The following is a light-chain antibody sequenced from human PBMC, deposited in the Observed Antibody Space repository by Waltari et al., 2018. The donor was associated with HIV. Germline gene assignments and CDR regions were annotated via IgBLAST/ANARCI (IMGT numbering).Light chain of an antibody. Sequence: QSVLTQPPSVSGAPGQRVTISCSGNSSHIGAGFAVHWDQHLPGTAPKLLIYATTNRPSGVPDRFSGSKSGASASLAITGLQAEDEADYYCQSYDNSLTSYVFATGTRVTVL. CDR2: ATT. V-gene: IGLV1-40*03. J-gene: IGLJ1*01. CDR3: QSYDNSLTSYV. CDR1: SSHIGAGFA.